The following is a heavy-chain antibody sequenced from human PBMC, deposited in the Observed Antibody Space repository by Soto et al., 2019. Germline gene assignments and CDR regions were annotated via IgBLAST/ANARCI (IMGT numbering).Heavy chain of an antibody. CDR1: GFIFSNYA. Sequence: HPGGSLRLSCAASGFIFSNYAMSWVRQAPGRGLEWVSAISGSGANTYYPDSVKGRFTISRDNSKNTLYLQMNNLRADDTAVYYCTKGGIPRRYNIPKVDFDYWGQGSLVTVSS. CDR2: ISGSGANT. J-gene: IGHJ4*02. V-gene: IGHV3-23*01. CDR3: TKGGIPRRYNIPKVDFDY. D-gene: IGHD1-1*01.